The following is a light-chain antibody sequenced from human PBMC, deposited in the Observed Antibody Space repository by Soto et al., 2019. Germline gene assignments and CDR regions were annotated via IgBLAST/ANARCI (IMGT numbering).Light chain of an antibody. CDR2: EVN. CDR3: SSYPSNWV. V-gene: IGLV2-14*01. Sequence: QSALTQPASVSGSPGQSITISCTGTSSDVGTYNYVSWYQQHPGKAPKLIIYEVNNRPSGVSNRFSGSKSGNTASLTISGLQAEDEADYYCSSYPSNWVFGGGTKLTVL. J-gene: IGLJ3*02. CDR1: SSDVGTYNY.